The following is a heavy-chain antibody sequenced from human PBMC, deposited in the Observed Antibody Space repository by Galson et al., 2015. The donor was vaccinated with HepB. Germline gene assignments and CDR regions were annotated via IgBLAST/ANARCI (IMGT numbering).Heavy chain of an antibody. V-gene: IGHV3-7*04. Sequence: SLRLSCAASGFTFSNFWMSWVRQAPGKGLEWVANIKEDGSEKYYVDSVKDRFTISRDNAKNSLYLQMNSLRDEDTAVYYCAGAPNRHYFDYWGRGTLVTVSS. CDR2: IKEDGSEK. J-gene: IGHJ4*02. CDR3: AGAPNRHYFDY. D-gene: IGHD1-14*01. CDR1: GFTFSNFW.